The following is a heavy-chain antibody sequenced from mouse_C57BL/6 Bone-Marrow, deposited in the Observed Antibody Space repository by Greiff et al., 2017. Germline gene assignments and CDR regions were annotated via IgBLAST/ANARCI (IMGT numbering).Heavy chain of an antibody. CDR1: GYTFTSYW. D-gene: IGHD1-1*01. CDR2: IAPSDSYT. J-gene: IGHJ2*01. CDR3: ARRFTTVALDY. Sequence: QVQLKQPGAELVRPGTSVKLSCKASGYTFTSYWMHWVKQRPGQGLEWIGVIAPSDSYTTYNQKFKGKATLTVDTSSSTAYMQLSSLTSEDSAVYYCARRFTTVALDYWGQGTTLTVSS. V-gene: IGHV1-59*01.